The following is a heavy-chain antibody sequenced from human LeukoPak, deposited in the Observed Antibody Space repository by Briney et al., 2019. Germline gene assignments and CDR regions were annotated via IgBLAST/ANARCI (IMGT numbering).Heavy chain of an antibody. D-gene: IGHD6-13*01. Sequence: GGSLSLSCAASEFTFSSYEMNWVRQAPGRGLEWVSYISSSGSTISYADSVKGRFTISTNNAKNSLYLQKNSLRAEDTAVYYCERGGGPSSFGSELGYWGQGTLVTVSS. CDR1: EFTFSSYE. V-gene: IGHV3-48*03. CDR3: ERGGGPSSFGSELGY. J-gene: IGHJ4*02. CDR2: ISSSGSTI.